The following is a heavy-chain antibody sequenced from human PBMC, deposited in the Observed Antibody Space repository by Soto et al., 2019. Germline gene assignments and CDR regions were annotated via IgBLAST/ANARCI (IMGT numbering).Heavy chain of an antibody. V-gene: IGHV5-51*01. J-gene: IGHJ4*02. CDR2: IYPGDSDT. CDR3: ARGGHDSSGYYLPQRGNHFDY. CDR1: GYSFTSYW. D-gene: IGHD3-22*01. Sequence: PGESLKISCKGSGYSFTSYWIGWVRQMPGKGLEWMGIIYPGDSDTRYSPSFQGQVTISADKSISTAYLQWSSLKASDTAMYYCARGGHDSSGYYLPQRGNHFDYWGQGTLVTVS.